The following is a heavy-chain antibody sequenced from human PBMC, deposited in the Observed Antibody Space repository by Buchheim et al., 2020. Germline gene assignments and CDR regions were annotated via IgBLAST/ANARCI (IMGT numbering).Heavy chain of an antibody. Sequence: QVQLVESGGGVVQPGRSLRLSCAASGFTFSSYGMHWVRQAPGKGLEWVAVISYDGSNKYYADSVKGRFTISRDNSKNTLYLQMNSLRAEDTAVYYCAKDLNPYRYYYDSSGYFDYWGQGTL. CDR3: AKDLNPYRYYYDSSGYFDY. CDR1: GFTFSSYG. V-gene: IGHV3-30*18. J-gene: IGHJ4*02. CDR2: ISYDGSNK. D-gene: IGHD3-22*01.